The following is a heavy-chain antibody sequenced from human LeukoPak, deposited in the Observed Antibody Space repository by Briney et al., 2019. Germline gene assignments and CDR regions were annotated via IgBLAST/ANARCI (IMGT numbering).Heavy chain of an antibody. CDR3: ARIPTVTTSSDAFDI. D-gene: IGHD4-17*01. V-gene: IGHV4-59*08. CDR2: IYYSGST. J-gene: IGHJ3*02. CDR1: GGSISSYY. Sequence: PSETLSLTCTVSGGSISSYYWSWIRQPPGKGLEWIGYIYYSGSTNYNPSLKSRVTISVDTFKNQFSLKLSSVTAADTAVYYCARIPTVTTSSDAFDIWGQGTMVTVSS.